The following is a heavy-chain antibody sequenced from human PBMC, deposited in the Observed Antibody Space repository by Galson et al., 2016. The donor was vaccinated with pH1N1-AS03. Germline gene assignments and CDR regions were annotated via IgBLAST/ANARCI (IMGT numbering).Heavy chain of an antibody. Sequence: SGYSISRGYCWGWIRQAPGKGLEWIGSIYHTGTTYYNPSLKSRLTISMDTSKNQFSLNLSSVTAADTAVYYCVRSDRVITASNTRPEGGDYWGQGTLVTVSS. CDR1: GYSISRGYC. V-gene: IGHV4-38-2*01. D-gene: IGHD2-2*01. CDR3: VRSDRVITASNTRPEGGDY. J-gene: IGHJ4*02. CDR2: IYHTGTT.